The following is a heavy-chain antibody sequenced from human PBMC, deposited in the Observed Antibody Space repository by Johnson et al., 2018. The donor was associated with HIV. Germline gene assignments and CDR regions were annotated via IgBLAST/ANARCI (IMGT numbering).Heavy chain of an antibody. J-gene: IGHJ3*02. CDR3: TTDLSFTVTRGGGGDAFDI. V-gene: IGHV3-30*04. CDR2: ISYDGSNK. CDR1: GFTFSSYA. D-gene: IGHD4-17*01. Sequence: QVQLVESGGGVVQPGRSLRLSCAASGFTFSSYAMHWVRQAPGKGLEWVAVISYDGSNKYYADSVKGRFTISRDNSKNTLYLQMNSLKTEDKAVYYCTTDLSFTVTRGGGGDAFDIWGQGTMVSVSS.